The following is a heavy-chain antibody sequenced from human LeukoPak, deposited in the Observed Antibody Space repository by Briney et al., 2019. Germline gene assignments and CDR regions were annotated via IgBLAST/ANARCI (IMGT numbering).Heavy chain of an antibody. D-gene: IGHD3-22*01. CDR3: AIDYYDSSDYPIYYFDY. CDR1: GGAFITYG. J-gene: IGHJ4*02. CDR2: IIPILGIS. V-gene: IGHV1-69*04. Sequence: SVKVSCKASGGAFITYGISWVRQAPGQGLEWMGRIIPILGISNYAQKIQGRVTITADKSTSTAYMELSSLRSEDTAIYYCAIDYYDSSDYPIYYFDYWGQGTLVTVSS.